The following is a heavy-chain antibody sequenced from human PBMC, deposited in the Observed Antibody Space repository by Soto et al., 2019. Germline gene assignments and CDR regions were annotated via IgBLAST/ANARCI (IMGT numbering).Heavy chain of an antibody. CDR2: IIPILGIA. Sequence: QVQLVQYGAEVKKPGSSVKVSCKASGGTFSSYTISWVRQAPGQGLEWMGRIIPILGIANYAQKFQGRVTITADKSTSTAYMELSSLRSEDTAVYYCARDEYCSGGSCYAYGMDVWGQGTTVTVSS. V-gene: IGHV1-69*08. J-gene: IGHJ6*02. CDR3: ARDEYCSGGSCYAYGMDV. D-gene: IGHD2-15*01. CDR1: GGTFSSYT.